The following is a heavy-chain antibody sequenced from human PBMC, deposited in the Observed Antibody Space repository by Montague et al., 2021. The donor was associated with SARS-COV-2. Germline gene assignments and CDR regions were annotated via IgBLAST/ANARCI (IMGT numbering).Heavy chain of an antibody. CDR3: AILRWLRGWFDP. CDR1: GGSMSSFY. V-gene: IGHV4-59*04. D-gene: IGHD4-17*01. Sequence: SETLSLTCTVSGGSMSSFYWSWIRQPPGKGLEWLGYIYYSGSTYYNPSLKSRVTISVDTSKNQFSLKLGSVTAADTAVYYCAILRWLRGWFDPWGQGTLVTVSS. J-gene: IGHJ5*02. CDR2: IYYSGST.